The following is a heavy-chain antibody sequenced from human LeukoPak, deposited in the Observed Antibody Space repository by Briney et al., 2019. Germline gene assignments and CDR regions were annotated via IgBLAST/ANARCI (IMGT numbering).Heavy chain of an antibody. V-gene: IGHV3-23*01. CDR2: ISGSGGST. J-gene: IGHJ4*02. CDR3: AKDMVRGVIRGNFDY. D-gene: IGHD3-10*01. Sequence: PGGSLRLSCAASGFTFNTYGMTWVRQAPGKGLEWVSAISGSGGSTYYADSVKGRFTISRDNAKNSLYLQLNGLRAEDTALYYCAKDMVRGVIRGNFDYWGQGTLVTVSS. CDR1: GFTFNTYG.